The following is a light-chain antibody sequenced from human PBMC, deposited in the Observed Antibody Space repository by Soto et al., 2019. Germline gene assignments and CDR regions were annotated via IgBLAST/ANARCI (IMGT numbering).Light chain of an antibody. CDR2: KVF. CDR3: MQGTHLPYS. J-gene: IGKJ2*01. CDR1: QSLVYSDGNAY. V-gene: IGKV2-30*01. Sequence: DVVMTQSPLSMPVTLGQPASISCRSTQSLVYSDGNAYLSWFQQRPGQSPRRLIYKVFNRDSGVPDRFSGSGSGTECTLNISRVEAEDVGVYYCMQGTHLPYSFGQGTKLEIK.